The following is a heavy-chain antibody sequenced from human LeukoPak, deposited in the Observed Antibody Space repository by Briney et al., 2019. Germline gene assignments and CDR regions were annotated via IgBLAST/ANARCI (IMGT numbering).Heavy chain of an antibody. V-gene: IGHV3-7*01. CDR3: ARPSQYSGSYFDS. CDR1: GFSFSDYW. D-gene: IGHD1-26*01. CDR2: IAHDGSEK. J-gene: IGHJ4*02. Sequence: GGSLRLSCVASGFSFSDYWMGWVRQAPEKGLEWGANIAHDGSEKKYVDSVKGHFTISRDNAKNTLYLQMNSLRVENTGVYYCARPSQYSGSYFDSWGQGTLVTVSS.